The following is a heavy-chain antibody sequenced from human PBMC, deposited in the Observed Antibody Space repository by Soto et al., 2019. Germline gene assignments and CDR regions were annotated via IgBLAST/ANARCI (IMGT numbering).Heavy chain of an antibody. Sequence: VGSLRLSCAASGFTFSSYGMNWVRQAPGKGLEWVAVVSYDEITKYYADSVKGRFTISGDNSKNTVYLQMNSLRPEDTAVYYCAKPLGLLRRAMAQGSDYWGQGTLVTVSS. J-gene: IGHJ4*02. CDR3: AKPLGLLRRAMAQGSDY. CDR2: VSYDEITK. V-gene: IGHV3-30*18. D-gene: IGHD5-18*01. CDR1: GFTFSSYG.